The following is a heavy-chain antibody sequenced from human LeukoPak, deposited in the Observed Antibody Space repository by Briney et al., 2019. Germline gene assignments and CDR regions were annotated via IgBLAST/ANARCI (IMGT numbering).Heavy chain of an antibody. D-gene: IGHD6-6*01. CDR2: ISSSGIAI. CDR3: ARERDFSSSSGPIDY. Sequence: GGSLRLSCAASGFTFIDYYMTWIRQAPGKGLEWVSYISSSGIAIYYADSVKGRFTISRDDAKNSVYLQMNSMRAEATAVYYCARERDFSSSSGPIDYWGQGTLVTVPS. J-gene: IGHJ4*02. V-gene: IGHV3-11*04. CDR1: GFTFIDYY.